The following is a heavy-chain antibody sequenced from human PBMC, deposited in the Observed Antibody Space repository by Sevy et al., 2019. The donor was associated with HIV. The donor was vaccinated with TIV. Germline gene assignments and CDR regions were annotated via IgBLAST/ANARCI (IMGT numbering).Heavy chain of an antibody. CDR1: GFSFSEAW. CDR2: IKSEIDDETK. V-gene: IGHV3-15*01. Sequence: GGSLRLSCAASGFSFSEAWMTWVRQAPGKGLEWVGRIKSEIDDETKDYAAPVKGRFTISRDDSKNTLYLQMNSLKTEDTAVYYCTTVGRQILLDFRGQGTLVTVSS. J-gene: IGHJ4*02. CDR3: TTVGRQILLDF. D-gene: IGHD2-21*01.